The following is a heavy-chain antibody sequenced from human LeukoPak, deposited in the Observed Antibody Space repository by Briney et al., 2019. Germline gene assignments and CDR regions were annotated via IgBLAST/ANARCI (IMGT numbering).Heavy chain of an antibody. V-gene: IGHV1-2*02. Sequence: GASVKVSCKASGYTFTGYCMHWVRQAPGQGLEWMGWINPNSGGTNYAQKFQGRVTMTRDTSISTAYMELSRLRSDDTAVYYCARDIKSGWLAQYYFDYWGQGTLVTVSS. D-gene: IGHD6-19*01. J-gene: IGHJ4*02. CDR3: ARDIKSGWLAQYYFDY. CDR2: INPNSGGT. CDR1: GYTFTGYC.